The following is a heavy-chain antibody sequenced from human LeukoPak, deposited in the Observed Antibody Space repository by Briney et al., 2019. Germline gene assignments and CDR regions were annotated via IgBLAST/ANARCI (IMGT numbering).Heavy chain of an antibody. CDR2: IIPILGIA. CDR3: ARDMNWNYRQFDY. V-gene: IGHV1-69*04. CDR1: GGTFSSYT. J-gene: IGHJ4*02. Sequence: SVKVSCKASGGTFSSYTISWVRQAPGQGLEWMGRIIPILGIANYAQKFQGRVTMTTDTSTSTAYMELRSLRSDDTAVYYCARDMNWNYRQFDYWGQGTLVTVSS. D-gene: IGHD1-7*01.